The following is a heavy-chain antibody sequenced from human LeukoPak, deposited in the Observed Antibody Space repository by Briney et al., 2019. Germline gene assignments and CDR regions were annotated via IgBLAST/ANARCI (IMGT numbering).Heavy chain of an antibody. J-gene: IGHJ5*01. CDR3: AKPISGGLAVTADWFHP. D-gene: IGHD2-21*02. Sequence: PGGSLRLSCAASGFTFSSYEMNWVRQAPGKGLEWVSTINANSGTTSYAASVRGRFTISRDNSKNALYLQLNTLRADDTATYYCAKPISGGLAVTADWFHPWGQGTLAVVSS. CDR1: GFTFSSYE. CDR2: INANSGTT. V-gene: IGHV3-23*01.